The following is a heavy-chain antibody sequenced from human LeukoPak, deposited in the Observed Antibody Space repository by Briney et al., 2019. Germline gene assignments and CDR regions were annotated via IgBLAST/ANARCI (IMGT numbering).Heavy chain of an antibody. CDR1: GYTFTVYY. V-gene: IGHV1-2*02. D-gene: IGHD5-24*01. J-gene: IGHJ3*02. CDR2: INPNSGGT. Sequence: GASVTVSFKSSGYTFTVYYMHWVRQAPGQGLEWMGWINPNSGGTNYAQKFQGRVTMTRDTSISTAYMELSRLRSDDTAVYYCAREVEDDAFDIWGQGTMVTVSS. CDR3: AREVEDDAFDI.